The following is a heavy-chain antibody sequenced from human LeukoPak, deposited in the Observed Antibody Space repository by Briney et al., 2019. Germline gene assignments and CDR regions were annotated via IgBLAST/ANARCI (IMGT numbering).Heavy chain of an antibody. D-gene: IGHD6-19*01. V-gene: IGHV4-34*01. CDR3: ARHRGIAVENLGGWFDP. Sequence: SETLSLTCAVYGGSFSGYYWSWIRQPPGKGLEWIGEINHSGSTNYNPSLKSRVTISVDTSKNQFSLKLSSVTAADTAVYYCARHRGIAVENLGGWFDPWGQGTLVTVSS. CDR1: GGSFSGYY. J-gene: IGHJ5*02. CDR2: INHSGST.